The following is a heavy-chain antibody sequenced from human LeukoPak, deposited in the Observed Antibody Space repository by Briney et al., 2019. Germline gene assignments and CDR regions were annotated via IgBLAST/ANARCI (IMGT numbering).Heavy chain of an antibody. V-gene: IGHV3-74*01. Sequence: GGSLRLSCAASGFTFSSYWMHWVRQAPGKRLVWVSRIKSDGSTTNYADSVKGRFTISRDNAKNTLYLQMNSLRAEDTAVYYCARGYIYGYDYWGQGTLVTVSS. J-gene: IGHJ4*02. CDR1: GFTFSSYW. CDR3: ARGYIYGYDY. CDR2: IKSDGSTT. D-gene: IGHD5-18*01.